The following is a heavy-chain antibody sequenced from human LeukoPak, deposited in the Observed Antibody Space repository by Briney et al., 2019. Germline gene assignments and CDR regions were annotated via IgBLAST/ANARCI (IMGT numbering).Heavy chain of an antibody. V-gene: IGHV3-21*01. D-gene: IGHD3-9*01. CDR1: GFTFSSYS. CDR2: ISSSSSYI. J-gene: IGHJ6*02. CDR3: ARELKPYYDILTGYSPPTYYGMDV. Sequence: GGSLRLSCAASGFTFSSYSMNWVRQAPGKGLEWVSSISSSSSYIYYASRVKSRFTISRDNAKNSLYLQMNSLRAEDTAVYYCARELKPYYDILTGYSPPTYYGMDVWGQGTTVTVSS.